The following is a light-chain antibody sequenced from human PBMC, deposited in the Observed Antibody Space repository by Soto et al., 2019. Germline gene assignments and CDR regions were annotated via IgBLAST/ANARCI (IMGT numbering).Light chain of an antibody. Sequence: EIVMSDSPVPLSLSPEERATLSCRASQSVSSSYLAWYQQKPGQAPRLLIYDTANRATGIPARFSGSGSGTDFTLTISSLEPEDFAVYYCQHRSSWPLTFGGGTKVDIK. CDR2: DTA. J-gene: IGKJ4*01. CDR1: QSVSSSY. V-gene: IGKV3D-20*02. CDR3: QHRSSWPLT.